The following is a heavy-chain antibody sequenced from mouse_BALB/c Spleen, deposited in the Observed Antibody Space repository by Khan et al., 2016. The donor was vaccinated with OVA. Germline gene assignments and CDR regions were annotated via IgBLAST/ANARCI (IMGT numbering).Heavy chain of an antibody. CDR3: ARWFDGYSSLYAMDY. D-gene: IGHD2-3*01. J-gene: IGHJ4*01. V-gene: IGHV2-6*02. CDR1: GFSLTTYG. CDR2: IWSDGST. Sequence: QVQLKESGPGLVAPLQSLSITCTVSGFSLTTYGVHWVRQPPGKGLEWLVVIWSDGSTNYNSVLKSRLSISKDNSKSQVFLKMNSLQTDDTAMYYCARWFDGYSSLYAMDYWGQGTSVTVSS.